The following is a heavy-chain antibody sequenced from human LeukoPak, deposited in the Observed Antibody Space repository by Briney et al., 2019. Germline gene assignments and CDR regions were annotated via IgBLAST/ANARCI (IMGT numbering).Heavy chain of an antibody. CDR2: LGGSDDRT. CDR3: AKDILRWAFDV. J-gene: IGHJ3*01. D-gene: IGHD4-23*01. V-gene: IGHV3-23*01. CDR1: GFTLSNNA. Sequence: GGSLRLSCVASGFTLSNNAMAWVRQAPGKGLEWVSALGGSDDRTDYADSVQGRFTISRDNSKNTLYLQMNSLRAEDTAVYYCAKDILRWAFDVWGQGTTVTVS.